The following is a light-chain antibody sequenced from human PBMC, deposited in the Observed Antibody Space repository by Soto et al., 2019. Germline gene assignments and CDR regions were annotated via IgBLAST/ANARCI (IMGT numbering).Light chain of an antibody. J-gene: IGKJ1*01. CDR2: DGS. CDR1: QSVSSN. V-gene: IGKV3D-15*01. Sequence: EMVMTQSPATLSVSPGERATLSCRASQSVSSNLAWYQQKPRQTPRLLIYDGSNRATGIPARFSGSGSGTDHTLTISSLQSEDFAVYYCQQYNIWPPWTFGQGTKVDIK. CDR3: QQYNIWPPWT.